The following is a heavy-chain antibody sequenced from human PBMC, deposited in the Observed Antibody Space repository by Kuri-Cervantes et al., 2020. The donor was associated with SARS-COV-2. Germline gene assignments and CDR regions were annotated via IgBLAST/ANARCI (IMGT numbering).Heavy chain of an antibody. Sequence: GRSLRLSCPASRFTFSSFGMHWVRQVQGKVMEWVAVISYDGSNKYYADSVKGRFTISRDNSKNTLYLQMTSLRAEDTAVYYCAKVAEEDSSDWYPGYCYGMDVWGQGTTVTVSS. CDR2: ISYDGSNK. V-gene: IGHV3-30*18. J-gene: IGHJ6*02. CDR1: RFTFSSFG. CDR3: AKVAEEDSSDWYPGYCYGMDV. D-gene: IGHD6-19*01.